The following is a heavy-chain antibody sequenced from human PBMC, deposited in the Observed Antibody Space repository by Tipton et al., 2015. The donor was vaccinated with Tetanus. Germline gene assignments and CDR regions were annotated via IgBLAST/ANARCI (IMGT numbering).Heavy chain of an antibody. Sequence: SLRLSCAASGFTFSSYTMGWVRQAPGKGLEWVSGISGGGGSTYYAGSVKGRFTLSRDNSKYTLFLHMDPLRAEDTAVYYCAKEVDVSSGWRNFDYWGQGTLVTVSS. CDR1: GFTFSSYT. CDR3: AKEVDVSSGWRNFDY. J-gene: IGHJ4*02. D-gene: IGHD6-19*01. V-gene: IGHV3-23*01. CDR2: ISGGGGST.